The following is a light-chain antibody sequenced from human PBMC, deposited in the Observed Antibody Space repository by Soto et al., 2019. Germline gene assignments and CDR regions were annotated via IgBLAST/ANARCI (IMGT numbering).Light chain of an antibody. CDR2: DDS. Sequence: SYELTQPPSVSVAPGRTARIPCGGNNIGSKSAHWYQQKPGQAPVLVVYDDSDRPSGIPERFSGSNSGNTATLTISRVEVGDEADYSCQVWDSSGDHPNWVFGGGTKVTVL. CDR1: NIGSKS. J-gene: IGLJ3*02. CDR3: QVWDSSGDHPNWV. V-gene: IGLV3-21*02.